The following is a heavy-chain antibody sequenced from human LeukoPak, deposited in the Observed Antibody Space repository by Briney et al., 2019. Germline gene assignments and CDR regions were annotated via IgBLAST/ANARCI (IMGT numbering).Heavy chain of an antibody. CDR1: GFTVSSNS. J-gene: IGHJ4*02. CDR2: ISYDGSNK. CDR3: AKSGIEAAGSLVYFDY. D-gene: IGHD6-13*01. Sequence: GGSLRLSCAASGFTVSSNSMSWVRQAPGKGLECVAIISYDGSNKYYTDSVKGRFTISRDNSKNTLYLQMNSLRAEDTAVYYCAKSGIEAAGSLVYFDYWGQGTLVTASS. V-gene: IGHV3-30*18.